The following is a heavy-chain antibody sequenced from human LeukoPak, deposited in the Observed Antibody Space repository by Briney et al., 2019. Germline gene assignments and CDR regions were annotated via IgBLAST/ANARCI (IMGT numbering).Heavy chain of an antibody. CDR1: GYTFTGYY. V-gene: IGHV1-2*02. J-gene: IGHJ4*02. D-gene: IGHD3-22*01. CDR3: ATGETDYYYDSSGYVR. CDR2: INPNSGGT. Sequence: ASVKVSCKASGYTFTGYYMHWVRQAPGQGLEWMGWINPNSGGTNYAQKFQGRVTMTRDTSISTAYMELSRLRSGDTAVYYCATGETDYYYDSSGYVRWGQGTLVTVSS.